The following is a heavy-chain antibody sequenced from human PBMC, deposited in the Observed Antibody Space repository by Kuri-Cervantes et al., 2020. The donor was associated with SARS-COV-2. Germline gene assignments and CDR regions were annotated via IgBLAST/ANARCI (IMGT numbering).Heavy chain of an antibody. V-gene: IGHV3-13*01. CDR1: GFTFSSYD. D-gene: IGHD2-21*01. J-gene: IGHJ3*02. Sequence: GGSLRLSCAASGFTFSSYDMHWVRQAPGKGLEWVSAIGTAGDTYYPGSVKGRFTISRENAKNSLYLQMNSLRAGDTAVYYCARAVHIVAFDIWGQGTMGTVSS. CDR2: IGTAGDT. CDR3: ARAVHIVAFDI.